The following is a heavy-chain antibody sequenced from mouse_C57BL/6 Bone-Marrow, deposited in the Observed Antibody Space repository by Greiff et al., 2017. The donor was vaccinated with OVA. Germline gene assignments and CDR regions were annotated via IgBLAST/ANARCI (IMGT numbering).Heavy chain of an antibody. CDR1: GYTFTSYW. CDR3: ARDGKDY. CDR2: IDPSDSYT. D-gene: IGHD2-1*01. V-gene: IGHV1-50*01. J-gene: IGHJ2*01. Sequence: VQLQQPGAELVKPGASVKLSCKASGYTFTSYWMQWVKQRPGQGLEWIGEIDPSDSYTNYNQKFKGKATLTVDTSSSTAYMQLSSLTSEDSAVYYCARDGKDYWGQGTTLTVSS.